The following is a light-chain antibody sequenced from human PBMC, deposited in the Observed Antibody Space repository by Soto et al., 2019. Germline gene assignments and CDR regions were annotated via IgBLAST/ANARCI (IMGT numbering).Light chain of an antibody. J-gene: IGLJ1*01. Sequence: HSALTQPASVSGSPGQSITISCTGTSSDVGGYNYVSWYQQHPGKAPKLMIYDVSNRPSGVSNRFSGSKSGNTASLTISGLQAEDEADYYCSSDTSSSLYVFGTGTKVTVL. CDR1: SSDVGGYNY. CDR3: SSDTSSSLYV. CDR2: DVS. V-gene: IGLV2-14*01.